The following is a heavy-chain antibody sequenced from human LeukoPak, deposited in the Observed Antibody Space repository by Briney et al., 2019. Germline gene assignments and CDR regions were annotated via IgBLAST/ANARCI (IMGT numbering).Heavy chain of an antibody. D-gene: IGHD4-17*01. J-gene: IGHJ6*02. V-gene: IGHV3-23*01. Sequence: PGGSLRLSCAASGFTFSSYAMSWVRQAPGKGLEWVSAISGSGGSTYYADSVKGRFTISRDNSKNTLYLQMNSLRAEDTAVYYCATRLDYGDYVHYYYGMDVWGQGTTVTVSS. CDR1: GFTFSSYA. CDR2: ISGSGGST. CDR3: ATRLDYGDYVHYYYGMDV.